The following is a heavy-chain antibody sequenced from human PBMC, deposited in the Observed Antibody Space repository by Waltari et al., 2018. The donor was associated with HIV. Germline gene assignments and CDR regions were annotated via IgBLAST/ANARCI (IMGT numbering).Heavy chain of an antibody. Sequence: EVQLVESGGGLVQPGGSLRLSCAASGFTFSSHWMSWVRQAPGKGLEWVANIKQEGSEKYYVDSVNGRFTISRDNAENSLYLQMNSLRAEDTAVYYCARGGFYGSGSKVNWGQGTLVTVSS. D-gene: IGHD3-10*01. CDR3: ARGGFYGSGSKVN. CDR2: IKQEGSEK. CDR1: GFTFSSHW. J-gene: IGHJ4*02. V-gene: IGHV3-7*04.